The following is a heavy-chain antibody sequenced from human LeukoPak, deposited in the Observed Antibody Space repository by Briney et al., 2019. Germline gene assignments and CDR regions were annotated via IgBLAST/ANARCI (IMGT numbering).Heavy chain of an antibody. CDR1: GFIFSSYW. D-gene: IGHD1-1*01. Sequence: GSLRLSCAASGFIFSSYWMSWVRQAPGKGLEWVANIKQDGSEKYYVDSVKGRFTISRDNAKNSLYLQMNSLRAEDTAVYYCARDLRATTSPGSPQYWGQGTLVTVSS. V-gene: IGHV3-7*01. CDR3: ARDLRATTSPGSPQY. CDR2: IKQDGSEK. J-gene: IGHJ4*02.